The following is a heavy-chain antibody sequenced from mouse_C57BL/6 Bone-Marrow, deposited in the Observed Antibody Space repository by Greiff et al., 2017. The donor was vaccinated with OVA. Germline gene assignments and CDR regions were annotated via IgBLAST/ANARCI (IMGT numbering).Heavy chain of an antibody. CDR2: ISYSGST. J-gene: IGHJ2*01. V-gene: IGHV3-8*01. Sequence: EVQLQESGPGLAKPSQTLSLPCSVTGYSFTSDYWNWIRKFPGHKLEYMGYISYSGSTSYNPSLNSRLSIIPDTYKNQYKLQLNSVTTEDTATYYCARYADYYFDYWGQGTTLTVSS. CDR3: ARYADYYFDY. CDR1: GYSFTSDY.